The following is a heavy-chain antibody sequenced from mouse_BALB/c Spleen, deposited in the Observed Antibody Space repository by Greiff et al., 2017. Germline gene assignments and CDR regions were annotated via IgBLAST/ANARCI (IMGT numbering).Heavy chain of an antibody. J-gene: IGHJ3*01. CDR1: GFTFSNYW. CDR3: TGDYRYDEASGLAY. CDR2: IRLKSNNYAT. D-gene: IGHD2-14*01. V-gene: IGHV6-6*02. Sequence: EVKVEESGGGLVQPGGSMKLSCVASGFTFSNYWMNWVRQSPEKGLEWVAEIRLKSNNYATHYAESVKGRFTISRDDSKSSVYLQMNNLRAEDTGIYYCTGDYRYDEASGLAYWGQGTLVTVSA.